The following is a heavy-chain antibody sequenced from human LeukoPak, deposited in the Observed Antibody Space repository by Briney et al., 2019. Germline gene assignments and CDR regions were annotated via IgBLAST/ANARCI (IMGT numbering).Heavy chain of an antibody. CDR2: ISSNGGST. J-gene: IGHJ3*02. CDR3: ARGYIVGARNEASDI. D-gene: IGHD1-26*01. Sequence: GGSLRLSCAASGFTFSSYAMHWVRQAPGKGLEYVSAISSNGGSTYYANSVKGRFTISRDNSKNTLYLQMGSLRAEDMAVYYCARGYIVGARNEASDIWGQGTMVTVSS. CDR1: GFTFSSYA. V-gene: IGHV3-64*01.